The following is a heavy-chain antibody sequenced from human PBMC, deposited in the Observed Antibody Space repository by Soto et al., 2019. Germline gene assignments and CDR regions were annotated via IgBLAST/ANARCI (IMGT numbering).Heavy chain of an antibody. CDR3: TRVLGYTFEPGKTRYYAMDV. D-gene: IGHD5-18*01. CDR1: GGTFSKDA. J-gene: IGHJ6*02. Sequence: QVQLVQSGAEVKKPGSSVTVSCKTSGGTFSKDAINSVRQAPGQGLEWMGLLIPVFGSPIYAQKFQGRIRITGDESTSTAFMDLSSLRSEDTAVYYCTRVLGYTFEPGKTRYYAMDVWGQGTTVSVSS. V-gene: IGHV1-69*01. CDR2: LIPVFGSP.